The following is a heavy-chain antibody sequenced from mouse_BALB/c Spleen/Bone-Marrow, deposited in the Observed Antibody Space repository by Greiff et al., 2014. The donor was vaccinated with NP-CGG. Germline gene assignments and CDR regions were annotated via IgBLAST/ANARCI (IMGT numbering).Heavy chain of an antibody. CDR3: ASLYFYGGSYYTMDY. CDR2: ISSGGST. D-gene: IGHD1-1*01. CDR1: GFTFSSYA. Sequence: DVKLVESGGGLVKPGGSLKLSCAASGFTFSSYAMSWVRQTPEKRLEWVASISSGGSTYYPDSVKGRFTISRDNARNILYLQMSSLRSEDTAMYYCASLYFYGGSYYTMDYWGQGTSVTVSS. V-gene: IGHV5-6-5*01. J-gene: IGHJ4*01.